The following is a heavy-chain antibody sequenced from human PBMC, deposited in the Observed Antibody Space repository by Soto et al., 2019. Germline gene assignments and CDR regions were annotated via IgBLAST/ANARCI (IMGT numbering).Heavy chain of an antibody. J-gene: IGHJ4*02. CDR3: ASGKRGGYFDWLSPFDY. V-gene: IGHV3-74*01. Sequence: GGSLRLSCAASGFTFSSYWMHWVRQAPGKGLVWVSRINSDGSSIYYADSVKGRFTISRDNAKNTLYLQMNSLRAEDTAVYYCASGKRGGYFDWLSPFDYWGQGTLVTVSS. CDR1: GFTFSSYW. D-gene: IGHD3-9*01. CDR2: INSDGSSI.